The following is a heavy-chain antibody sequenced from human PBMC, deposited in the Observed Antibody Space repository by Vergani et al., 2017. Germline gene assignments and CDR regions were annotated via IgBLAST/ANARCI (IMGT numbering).Heavy chain of an antibody. D-gene: IGHD2-15*01. Sequence: QGQLVESGGGVVQPGRSLRLSCAASGFTFSSYGLHWVRPAPGKGLEWVAVISYDGSNKYYADSMKGRFTISRDNSKNTLYLQMSSLRAEDTAVYYVARDSIDIGVVVAATLGFGMAVGSEGSTVTVS. CDR3: ARDSIDIGVVVAATLGFGMAV. V-gene: IGHV3-30*03. CDR1: GFTFSSYG. J-gene: IGHJ6*02. CDR2: ISYDGSNK.